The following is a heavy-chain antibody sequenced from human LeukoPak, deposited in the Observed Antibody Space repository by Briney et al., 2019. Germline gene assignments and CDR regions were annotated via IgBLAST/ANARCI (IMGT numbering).Heavy chain of an antibody. D-gene: IGHD3-3*01. Sequence: SETLSLTCTVSGYSISTGYYWGWIRQPPGKGLEWIGSIHNSGSTYYNQTLKSRVTISIDVSWNQVSLKLSSVTAADTAVYYCARHYTYYDFWSGPGAFDIWGQGTMVTVSS. J-gene: IGHJ3*02. CDR3: ARHYTYYDFWSGPGAFDI. CDR1: GYSISTGYY. CDR2: IHNSGST. V-gene: IGHV4-38-2*02.